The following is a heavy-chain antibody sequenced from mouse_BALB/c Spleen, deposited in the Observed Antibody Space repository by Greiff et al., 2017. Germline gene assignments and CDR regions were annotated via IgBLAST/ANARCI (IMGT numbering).Heavy chain of an antibody. J-gene: IGHJ2*01. CDR3: ARGDYGSSTFDS. V-gene: IGHV5-6-3*01. CDR2: ISPNGGRT. Sequence: EVQGVESGGDLVRPGGSLKLSCAASGFTFSNYGMCWVRQTPDKRLELVATISPNGGRTYHPDSVRGRFTISRDNAKNTLYLHMSSLKSEDTAMYFCARGDYGSSTFDSWGQGTALTVSS. D-gene: IGHD1-1*01. CDR1: GFTFSNYG.